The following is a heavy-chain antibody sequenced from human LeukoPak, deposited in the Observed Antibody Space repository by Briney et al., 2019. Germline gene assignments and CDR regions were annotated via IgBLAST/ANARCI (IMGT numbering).Heavy chain of an antibody. D-gene: IGHD3-3*01. V-gene: IGHV3-48*01. CDR2: ISSSSSTI. Sequence: GGSLRLSCAASGFTFSSYSMNWVRQAPGKGLEWVSYISSSSSTIYYADSVKGRFTISRDNAKNSPYLQMNSLRAEDTAVYYCARGALSPLLEWLSPFDYWGQGTLVTVSS. J-gene: IGHJ4*02. CDR1: GFTFSSYS. CDR3: ARGALSPLLEWLSPFDY.